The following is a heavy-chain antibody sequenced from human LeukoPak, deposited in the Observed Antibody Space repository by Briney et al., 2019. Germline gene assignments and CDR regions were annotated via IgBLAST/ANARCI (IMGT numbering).Heavy chain of an antibody. CDR1: GYTFSTYW. CDR2: IYPADSDT. Sequence: GESLKISCKVSGYTFSTYWIGWVRQMPGKGLEWMGIIYPADSDTRYSPSFQGQVTISVDKYISTAYLQWSGLKASDTAIYYCAGRGTGTTLAFDYWGRGTLVTVSS. J-gene: IGHJ4*02. CDR3: AGRGTGTTLAFDY. D-gene: IGHD1-1*01. V-gene: IGHV5-51*01.